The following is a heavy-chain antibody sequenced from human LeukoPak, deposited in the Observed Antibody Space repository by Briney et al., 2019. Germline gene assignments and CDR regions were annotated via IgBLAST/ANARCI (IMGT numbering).Heavy chain of an antibody. D-gene: IGHD1-14*01. CDR1: GGSISSYY. J-gene: IGHJ4*02. V-gene: IGHV4-59*01. CDR3: ARDITGLFDY. CDR2: IYYSGST. Sequence: SEALSLTCTVSGGSISSYYWSWIRQPPGKGLEWIGYIYYSGSTNYNPSLKSRVTISVDTSKNQFSLKLSSVTAADTAVYYCARDITGLFDYWGQGTLVTVSS.